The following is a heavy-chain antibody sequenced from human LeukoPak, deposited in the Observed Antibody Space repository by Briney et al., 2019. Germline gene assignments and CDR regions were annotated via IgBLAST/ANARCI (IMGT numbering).Heavy chain of an antibody. CDR1: GGTFSSYA. CDR2: ISAYNGNT. J-gene: IGHJ5*02. D-gene: IGHD2-15*01. V-gene: IGHV1-18*01. CDR3: ARNPDIVVVVAATFWFDP. Sequence: ASVKVSCKASGGTFSSYAISWVRQAPGQGLEWMGWISAYNGNTNYAQKLQGRVTMTTDTSTSTAYMELRSLRSDDTAVYYCARNPDIVVVVAATFWFDPWGQGTLVTVSS.